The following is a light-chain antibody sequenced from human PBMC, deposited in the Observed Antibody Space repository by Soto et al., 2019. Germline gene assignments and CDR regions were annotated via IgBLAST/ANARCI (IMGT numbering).Light chain of an antibody. CDR2: GAS. J-gene: IGKJ2*01. Sequence: IVLTQSPGTRSLSPGERATLSCRASQSVISTYLAWYQQQPGQAPRLLLYGASNRATGIPDRFSGSGSGTDFTLTITRLEPEDFAVYFCQQFGSSPTTFGQGTKLDIK. CDR1: QSVISTY. V-gene: IGKV3-20*01. CDR3: QQFGSSPTT.